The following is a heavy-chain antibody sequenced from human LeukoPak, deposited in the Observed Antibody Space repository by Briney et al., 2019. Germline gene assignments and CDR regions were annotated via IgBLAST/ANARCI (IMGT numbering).Heavy chain of an antibody. J-gene: IGHJ4*02. V-gene: IGHV3-30*02. Sequence: GGSLRLSCAASGFTFSSYAMHWVRQAPGKGLEWVAFIRYDGSNKYYADSVKGRFTISRDNSKNTLYLQMNSLRAEDTAVYYCAKEAWPIVDYWGQGTLVTVSS. D-gene: IGHD5-12*01. CDR3: AKEAWPIVDY. CDR2: IRYDGSNK. CDR1: GFTFSSYA.